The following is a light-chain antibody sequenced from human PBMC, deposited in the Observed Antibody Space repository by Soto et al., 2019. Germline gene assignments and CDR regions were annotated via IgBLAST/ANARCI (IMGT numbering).Light chain of an antibody. J-gene: IGKJ2*01. CDR1: QSVSRT. CDR3: QQYGDWPPDT. CDR2: DAS. V-gene: IGKV3-15*01. Sequence: EIVMTQSPATLSVSPGERATLSCRASQSVSRTLAWYQQKPGQPPRLLIYDASTRATGVPARFGGSGSGTEFTLTISGLQSEDFAVYYCQQYGDWPPDTFGQGTKVEI.